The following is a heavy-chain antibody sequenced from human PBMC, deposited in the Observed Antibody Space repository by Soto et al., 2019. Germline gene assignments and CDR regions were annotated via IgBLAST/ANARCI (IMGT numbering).Heavy chain of an antibody. CDR2: INAGNGNT. Sequence: ASVKVSCKASGYTFTSYAMHWVRQAPGQRLEWMGWINAGNGNTKYSQKFQGRVTITRDTSASTAYMELSSLRSEDTAVYYCARGGEMDYYYGMEVWGQGTTVTVSS. CDR3: ARGGEMDYYYGMEV. J-gene: IGHJ6*02. CDR1: GYTFTSYA. V-gene: IGHV1-3*01.